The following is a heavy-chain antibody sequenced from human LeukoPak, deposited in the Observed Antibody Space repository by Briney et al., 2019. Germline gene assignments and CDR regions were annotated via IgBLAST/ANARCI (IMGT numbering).Heavy chain of an antibody. V-gene: IGHV3-23*01. CDR1: GFTFNNYA. J-gene: IGHJ4*02. Sequence: GGSLRLSCAASGFTFNNYAMNWDRQAPGKGLEWVSSIDESGDKTHYADSVKGRFTISRDNSQNTLYLQMNSLRAEDTALYYCAKQWVDCWGQGTLVTVSS. D-gene: IGHD1-26*01. CDR3: AKQWVDC. CDR2: IDESGDKT.